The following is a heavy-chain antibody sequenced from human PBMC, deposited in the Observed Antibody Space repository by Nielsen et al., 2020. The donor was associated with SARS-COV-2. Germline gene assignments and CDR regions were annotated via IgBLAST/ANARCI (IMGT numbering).Heavy chain of an antibody. D-gene: IGHD3-3*01. CDR2: IYTSGST. CDR1: GGSISSGSYY. J-gene: IGHJ6*02. Sequence: SETLSLTCTVSGGSISSGSYYWSWIRQPAGKGLEWIGRIYTSGSTNYNPSLKSRVTISVDTSKNQFSLKLSSVTAADTAVYYCARVGFWSGYYYYYGMDVWCQGTTVTVSS. V-gene: IGHV4-61*02. CDR3: ARVGFWSGYYYYYGMDV.